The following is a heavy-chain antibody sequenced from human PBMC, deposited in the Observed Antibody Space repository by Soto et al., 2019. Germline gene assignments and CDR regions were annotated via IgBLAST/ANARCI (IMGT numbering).Heavy chain of an antibody. V-gene: IGHV4-59*02. CDR2: ISYSGTT. J-gene: IGHJ4*02. D-gene: IGHD2-2*01. CDR3: TSADSTPYYFDY. CDR1: GDSVSNYY. Sequence: QVQLQESGPGLVKPSETLSLTCIVSGDSVSNYYWSWIRQPPGKGLEWIGYISYSGTTKYNPSLESRVTMSVATSKNRFSLKLNAVTAADTAVYYCTSADSTPYYFDYWGQGTLVTVSS.